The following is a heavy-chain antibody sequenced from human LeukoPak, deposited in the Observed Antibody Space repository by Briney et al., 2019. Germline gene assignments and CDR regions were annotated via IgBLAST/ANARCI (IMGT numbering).Heavy chain of an antibody. CDR3: ARGVRSGSDY. J-gene: IGHJ4*02. Sequence: GASVKVSCKASGYIFTTYGISWVRRAPGQGLEWMGWINPHNGNTDYAQNLQGRVTMTTDTSTSTAYMELRSLRSDDTAVYYCARGVRSGSDYWGQGTLVTVSS. D-gene: IGHD6-19*01. CDR1: GYIFTTYG. CDR2: INPHNGNT. V-gene: IGHV1-18*01.